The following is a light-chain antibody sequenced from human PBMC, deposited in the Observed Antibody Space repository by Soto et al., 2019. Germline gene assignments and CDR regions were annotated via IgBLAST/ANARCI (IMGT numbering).Light chain of an antibody. Sequence: DIQMTQSPSSLSASVGDRVTITCRASQSISTYLNWYQQKPGKAPKLLIYAASSLQSGVPSRFTGSGSGTDFTLTISSLQLEDFATYYCQQSYSTPYTFDQGTKLEIK. CDR1: QSISTY. CDR3: QQSYSTPYT. V-gene: IGKV1-39*01. CDR2: AAS. J-gene: IGKJ2*01.